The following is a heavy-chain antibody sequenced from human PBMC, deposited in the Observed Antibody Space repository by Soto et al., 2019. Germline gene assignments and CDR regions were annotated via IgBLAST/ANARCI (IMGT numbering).Heavy chain of an antibody. D-gene: IGHD3-3*01. J-gene: IGHJ4*02. Sequence: GGSLRLSCAASGFTFSSYAMIWVRQAPGKGLEWVSAISGSGGSTYYADSVKGRFTISRDNSKNTLYLQMNSLRAEDTAVYYCATDLDFWSGYYTNRPDYWGQGTLVTVSS. CDR3: ATDLDFWSGYYTNRPDY. V-gene: IGHV3-23*01. CDR2: ISGSGGST. CDR1: GFTFSSYA.